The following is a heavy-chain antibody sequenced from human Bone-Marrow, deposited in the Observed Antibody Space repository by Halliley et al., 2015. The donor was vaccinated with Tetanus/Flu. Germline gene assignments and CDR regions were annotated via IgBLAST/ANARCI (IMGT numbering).Heavy chain of an antibody. V-gene: IGHV4-59*01. D-gene: IGHD5-18*01. CDR3: ARDPTGSGYNFGHNWFDP. CDR2: IHYSGST. J-gene: IGHJ5*02. Sequence: TLSLTCTVSGVSISHYYWSWIRQPPGKGLEWIGYIHYSGSTNYNPSLKSRVTTSVDTTKNQFSLSLSSVTVADTTVYYCARDPTGSGYNFGHNWFDPGGQGTLVTVSS. CDR1: GVSISHYY.